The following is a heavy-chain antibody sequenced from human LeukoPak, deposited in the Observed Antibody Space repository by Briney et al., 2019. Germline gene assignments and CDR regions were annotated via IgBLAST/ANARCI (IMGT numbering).Heavy chain of an antibody. V-gene: IGHV4-4*02. CDR2: IYHSGST. J-gene: IGHJ4*02. Sequence: PSGTLSLTCAVSGGSISSSNWWSWVRQPPGKGLEWIGEIYHSGSTNYNPSLKSRVTISVDKSKNQFSLKLSSVTAADTAVYYCARRNSDILTGYLGFDYWGQGTLVTVSS. CDR1: GGSISSSNW. D-gene: IGHD3-9*01. CDR3: ARRNSDILTGYLGFDY.